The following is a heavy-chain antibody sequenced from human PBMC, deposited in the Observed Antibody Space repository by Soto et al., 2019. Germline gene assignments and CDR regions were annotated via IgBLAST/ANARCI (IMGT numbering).Heavy chain of an antibody. V-gene: IGHV1-2*02. J-gene: IGHJ4*02. Sequence: ASVKVSCKASGYTFTGYYMHWVRQAPGQGLGWMGWINPNSGGTNYAQKFQGRVTMTRDTSISTAYMELSRLRSDDTAVYYCARGKLGQGYFDYWGQGTLVTVSS. D-gene: IGHD6-13*01. CDR3: ARGKLGQGYFDY. CDR2: INPNSGGT. CDR1: GYTFTGYY.